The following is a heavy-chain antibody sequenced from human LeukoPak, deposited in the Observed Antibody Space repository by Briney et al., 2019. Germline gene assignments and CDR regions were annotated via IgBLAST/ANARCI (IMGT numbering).Heavy chain of an antibody. Sequence: SGPTLVNPTQTLTLTCTFSGVSLSTSGVGVGWIRQPPGKALEWLALIYWDDDKRYSPPLKSRLTITKDTSKNQVVLRMTNMDPVDTATYYCVQGRQQLAPFDYWGQGILVTVSS. CDR3: VQGRQQLAPFDY. CDR2: IYWDDDK. V-gene: IGHV2-5*02. CDR1: GVSLSTSGVG. J-gene: IGHJ4*02. D-gene: IGHD6-13*01.